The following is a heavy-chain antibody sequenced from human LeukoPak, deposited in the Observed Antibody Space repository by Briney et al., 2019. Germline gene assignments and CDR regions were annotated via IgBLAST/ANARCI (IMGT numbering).Heavy chain of an antibody. Sequence: GGSLRLSCAASGFTFSSYEMNWVRQAPGKGLERVSYISSSGSTIYYADSVKGRFTISRDNAKNSLYLQMNSLRAEDTAVYYCARDSPGGMDVWGQGTTVTVSS. CDR1: GFTFSSYE. J-gene: IGHJ6*02. V-gene: IGHV3-48*03. CDR3: ARDSPGGMDV. CDR2: ISSSGSTI.